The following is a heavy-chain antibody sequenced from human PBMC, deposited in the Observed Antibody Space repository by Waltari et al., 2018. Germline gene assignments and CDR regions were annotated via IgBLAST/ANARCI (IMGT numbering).Heavy chain of an antibody. D-gene: IGHD3-10*01. CDR2: IYTSGST. V-gene: IGHV4-4*07. CDR3: AREPRVLWFGELFYYYYMDV. CDR1: GGSISSYY. J-gene: IGHJ6*03. Sequence: QVHLQESGPGLVKPSETLSLTCTVSGGSISSYYWSWIRQPAGKGLEWIGRIYTSGSTNYNPSLKSRVTMSVDTSKNQFSLKLSSVTAADTAVYYCAREPRVLWFGELFYYYYMDVWGKGTTVTVSS.